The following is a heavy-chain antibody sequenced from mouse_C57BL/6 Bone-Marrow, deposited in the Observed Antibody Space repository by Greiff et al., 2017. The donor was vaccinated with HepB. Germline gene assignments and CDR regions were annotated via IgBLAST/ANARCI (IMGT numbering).Heavy chain of an antibody. Sequence: QVQLQQSGPELVKPGASVKISCKASGYAFSSSWMNWVKQRPGKGLEWIGRIYPGDGDTNYNGKFKGKATLTADKSSSTAYMQLSSLTSEDSAVYFCARWLYYGSSYRYFDVWGTGTTVTVSS. CDR2: IYPGDGDT. V-gene: IGHV1-82*01. CDR3: ARWLYYGSSYRYFDV. D-gene: IGHD1-1*01. J-gene: IGHJ1*03. CDR1: GYAFSSSW.